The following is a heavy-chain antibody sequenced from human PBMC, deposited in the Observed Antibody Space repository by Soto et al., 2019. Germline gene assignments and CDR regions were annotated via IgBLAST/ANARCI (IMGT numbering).Heavy chain of an antibody. V-gene: IGHV4-59*01. CDR1: GGSISSYY. CDR2: IYYSGST. D-gene: IGHD6-6*01. Sequence: LSLTCTVSGGSISSYYWSWIRQPPGKGLEWIGYIYYSGSTNYNPSLKSRVTISVDTSKNQFSLKLSSVTAADTAVYYCARFIAARPSWFDPWGQGTLVTVSS. J-gene: IGHJ5*02. CDR3: ARFIAARPSWFDP.